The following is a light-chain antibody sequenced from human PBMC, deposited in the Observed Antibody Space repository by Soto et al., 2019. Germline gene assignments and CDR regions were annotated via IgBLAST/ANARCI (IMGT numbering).Light chain of an antibody. CDR3: SSYVAGDILL. CDR2: DVT. Sequence: QSALTQPASVSGSPGQSITISCTGTSSDVGGYNYVSWYQQHPGKAPKLMIYDVTKRPSGVPDRFSGSKSATTASLTISGLQAADEAYYYCSSYVAGDILLFGGGTKLTVL. CDR1: SSDVGGYNY. V-gene: IGLV2-11*01. J-gene: IGLJ2*01.